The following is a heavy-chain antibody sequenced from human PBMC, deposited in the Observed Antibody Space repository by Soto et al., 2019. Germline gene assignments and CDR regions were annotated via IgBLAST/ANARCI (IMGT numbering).Heavy chain of an antibody. D-gene: IGHD1-26*01. CDR1: GGSIRSYC. Sequence: PSEALSLPWTVSGGSIRSYCRSWIRPPPGKGLEWIGYIYSSASTNYIPSLKSRVTISVDTSKNQFSLKLSSVTAADTAVYYCARAGGSRIPSAFDIWGQGTMVTVSS. J-gene: IGHJ3*02. V-gene: IGHV4-59*01. CDR2: IYSSAST. CDR3: ARAGGSRIPSAFDI.